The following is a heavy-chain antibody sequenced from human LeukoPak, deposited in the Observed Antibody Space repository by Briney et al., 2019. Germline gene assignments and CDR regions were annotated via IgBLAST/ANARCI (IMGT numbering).Heavy chain of an antibody. CDR1: GFSFSIYA. CDR3: ARDPDYYGGKGGYFDY. D-gene: IGHD4-23*01. V-gene: IGHV3-30*04. J-gene: IGHJ4*02. CDR2: ISYDGRNI. Sequence: GGSLRLSCAASGFSFSIYAMHWVRQAPGKGLEWVAVISYDGRNIYYADSVKGRFTISRDNSKNTLYLQMNSLRTEDTALYYCARDPDYYGGKGGYFDYWGQGTLVTVSS.